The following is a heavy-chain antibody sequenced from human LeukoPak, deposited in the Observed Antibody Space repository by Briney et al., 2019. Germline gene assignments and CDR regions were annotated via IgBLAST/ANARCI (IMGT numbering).Heavy chain of an antibody. J-gene: IGHJ4*02. Sequence: QTGGSLRLSCAASGFTFSSYGMHWVRQAPGKGLEWVAFIRYDGSNKYYADSVKGRFTISRDNSKKTLYLQMNSLRAEDTAVYYCAKGFGSYYSSGVFMAYWGQGTLVIVSS. V-gene: IGHV3-30*02. CDR1: GFTFSSYG. D-gene: IGHD1-26*01. CDR3: AKGFGSYYSSGVFMAY. CDR2: IRYDGSNK.